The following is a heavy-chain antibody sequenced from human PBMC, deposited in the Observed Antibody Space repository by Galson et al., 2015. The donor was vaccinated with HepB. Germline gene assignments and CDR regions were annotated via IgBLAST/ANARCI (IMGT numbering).Heavy chain of an antibody. CDR1: GYTFTSYY. Sequence: SVKVSCKASGYTFTSYYMHWVRQAPGQGLEWMGIINPSGGSTSYAQKFQGRVTMTRDTSTSTVYMELSSLRSEDTAVYYCARDQVVRDYGDYGGGYYFDYWGQGTLVTVSS. D-gene: IGHD4-17*01. J-gene: IGHJ4*02. CDR2: INPSGGST. CDR3: ARDQVVRDYGDYGGGYYFDY. V-gene: IGHV1-46*01.